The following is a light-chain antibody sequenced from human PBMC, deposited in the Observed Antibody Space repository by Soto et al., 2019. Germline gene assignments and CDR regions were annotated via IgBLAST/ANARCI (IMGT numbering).Light chain of an antibody. Sequence: QAVVTQPPSVSGAPGQRVTISCNGGKSNIGADYGVHWYKQLPGTAPKVLIYSNTNRPSGVPERFSASKSGTSASLAITGLRIEDECDYYCQAYESRRRGLVFGVGTELTVL. J-gene: IGLJ2*01. V-gene: IGLV1-40*01. CDR3: QAYESRRRGLV. CDR1: KSNIGADYG. CDR2: SNT.